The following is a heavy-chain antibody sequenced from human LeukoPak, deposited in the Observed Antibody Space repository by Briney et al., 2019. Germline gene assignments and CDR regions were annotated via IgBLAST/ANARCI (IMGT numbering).Heavy chain of an antibody. CDR1: GYTFTGYY. CDR2: INPNSGGT. D-gene: IGHD6-19*01. CDR3: ARDHYSSGWYDFDP. Sequence: ASVKVSCKASGYTFTGYYMHWVRQAPGQGLEWMGWINPNSGGTNYAQKFQGRVTMTKDTSISTAYMELSRLRSDDTAVYYCARDHYSSGWYDFDPWGQGTLVTVSS. V-gene: IGHV1-2*02. J-gene: IGHJ5*02.